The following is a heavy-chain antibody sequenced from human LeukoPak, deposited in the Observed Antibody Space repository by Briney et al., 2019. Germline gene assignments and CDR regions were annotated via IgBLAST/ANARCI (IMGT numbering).Heavy chain of an antibody. D-gene: IGHD1-26*01. V-gene: IGHV4-59*01. Sequence: SETLSLTCTVSGGSISSYYWSWIRQPPGKGLEWIGYIYYSGSTNCNPSLKSRVTISVDTSKNQFSLKLSSVTAADTAVYYCARARGGSSDYWGQGTLVTVSS. J-gene: IGHJ4*02. CDR2: IYYSGST. CDR3: ARARGGSSDY. CDR1: GGSISSYY.